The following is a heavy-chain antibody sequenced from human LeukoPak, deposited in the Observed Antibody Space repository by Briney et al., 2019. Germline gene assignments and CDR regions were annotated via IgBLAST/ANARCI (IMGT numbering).Heavy chain of an antibody. J-gene: IGHJ4*02. D-gene: IGHD4-17*01. CDR3: AISTVSYFDY. V-gene: IGHV4-38-2*02. CDR1: GASISSYY. CDR2: IYHSGST. Sequence: SETLSLTCTVSGASISSYYWNWIRQPPGKGLEWIGSIYHSGSTYYNPSLKSRVTISVDTSKNQFSLKLSSVTAADTAVYYCAISTVSYFDYWGQGTLVTVSS.